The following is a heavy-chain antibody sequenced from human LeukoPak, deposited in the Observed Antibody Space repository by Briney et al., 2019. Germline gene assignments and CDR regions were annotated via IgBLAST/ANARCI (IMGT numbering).Heavy chain of an antibody. CDR2: IRYDGSNE. D-gene: IGHD2-21*01. CDR3: CGDFDY. V-gene: IGHV3-30*02. J-gene: IGHJ4*02. Sequence: GGSLRLSCAASGITFNSYGMHWVRQAPDKGLEWVAFIRYDGSNEYYADSVKGRFTISRDNSKNTLYLQMNSLRGEDAAVYYCCGDFDYWGQGTLVTVSS. CDR1: GITFNSYG.